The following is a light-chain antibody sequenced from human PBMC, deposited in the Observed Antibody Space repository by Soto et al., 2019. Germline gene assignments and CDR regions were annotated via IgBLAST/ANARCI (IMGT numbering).Light chain of an antibody. CDR1: SSDVGSYNR. CDR2: EVS. Sequence: QSALTQPPSVSGSPGQSVTSSCTGTSSDVGSYNRVSWYQQPPGTAPKLMIYEVSNRPSGVPDRFSGSKSGNTASLTISGLQAEDEADYYCSSYTSTSTYVLGNGTKLTVL. CDR3: SSYTSTSTYV. V-gene: IGLV2-18*02. J-gene: IGLJ1*01.